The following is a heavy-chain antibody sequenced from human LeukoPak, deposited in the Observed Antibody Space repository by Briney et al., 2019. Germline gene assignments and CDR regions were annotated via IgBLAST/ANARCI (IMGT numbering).Heavy chain of an antibody. CDR1: GFTFSSYW. D-gene: IGHD3-22*01. V-gene: IGHV3-74*01. CDR2: INSDGSST. CDR3: AKEVYYDSSGYPTTYFDY. J-gene: IGHJ4*02. Sequence: GGSLRLSCAASGFTFSSYWMHWVRQAPGKGLVWVSRINSDGSSTTYADSVKGRFTISRDNAKNTLHLQMNSLRAEDTAVYYCAKEVYYDSSGYPTTYFDYWGQGTLVTVSS.